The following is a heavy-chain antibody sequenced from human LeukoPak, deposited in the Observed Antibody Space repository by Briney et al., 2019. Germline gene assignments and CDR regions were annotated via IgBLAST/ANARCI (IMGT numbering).Heavy chain of an antibody. Sequence: PSETLSLTCDVSGGSVRSYWWGWVRQPAGKGLEWLGRIYSTGSTRFNPSLKSRLTLSIDTSTNQFSLKLASVTAADTAVYFCARQGYTVSYYFLDYWSQGTLVTVSS. D-gene: IGHD1-26*01. V-gene: IGHV4-4*07. CDR1: GGSVRSYW. CDR3: ARQGYTVSYYFLDY. J-gene: IGHJ4*02. CDR2: IYSTGST.